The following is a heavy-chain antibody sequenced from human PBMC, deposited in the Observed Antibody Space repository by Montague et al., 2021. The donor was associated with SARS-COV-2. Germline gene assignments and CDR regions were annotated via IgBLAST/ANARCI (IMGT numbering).Heavy chain of an antibody. J-gene: IGHJ4*02. D-gene: IGHD6-13*01. Sequence: TLSLTCTVSGGSISSGGYYWIWIRQHPGKGLEGIGYIYDSGSSYYNLSRKSRFTISVDTYKNQLSLKLSAVTAADTGVYYCARVPFSSSWYYLDYWGQGTLVTVSS. CDR2: IYDSGSS. CDR3: ARVPFSSSWYYLDY. CDR1: GGSISSGGYY. V-gene: IGHV4-31*03.